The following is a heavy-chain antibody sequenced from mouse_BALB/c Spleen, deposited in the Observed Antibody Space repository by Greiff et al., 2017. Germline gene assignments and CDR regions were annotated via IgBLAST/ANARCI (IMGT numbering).Heavy chain of an antibody. CDR3: ARGGNYWYFDY. V-gene: IGHV5-6-3*01. CDR1: GFTFSSYG. Sequence: EVQRVESGGGLVQPGGSLKLSCAASGFTFSSYGMSWVRQTPDKRLELVATINSNGGSTYYPDSVKGRFTISRDNAKNTLYLQMSSLKSEDTAMYYCARGGNYWYFDYWGQGTTLTVSS. CDR2: INSNGGST. J-gene: IGHJ2*01. D-gene: IGHD2-1*01.